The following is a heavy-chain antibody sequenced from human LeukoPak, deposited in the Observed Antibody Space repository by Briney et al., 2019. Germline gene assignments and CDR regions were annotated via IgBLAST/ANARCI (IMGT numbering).Heavy chain of an antibody. V-gene: IGHV4-39*07. CDR1: GGSISSSSYY. CDR2: IYYSGST. D-gene: IGHD1-1*01. Sequence: SETLSLTCTVSGGSISSSSYYWGWIRQPPGKGLEWIGSIYYSGSTYYNPSLKSRVTISVDTSKNQFSLTLTSVTAADTAVYYCAVTWNADRTFAPWGQGILVTVS. CDR3: AVTWNADRTFAP. J-gene: IGHJ5*02.